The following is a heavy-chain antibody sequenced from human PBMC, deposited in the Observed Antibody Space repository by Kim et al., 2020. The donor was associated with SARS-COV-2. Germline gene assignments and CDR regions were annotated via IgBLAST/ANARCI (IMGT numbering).Heavy chain of an antibody. J-gene: IGHJ4*02. Sequence: GGSLRLSCAASGFTFNGYWMSWVRQAPGKGLEWVANIKQDGSEKYYVDSVKGRFTISRDNARNSLYLQMDRLIAEDTAVYYCARIFRYCGGDCTYYFDYWGQGALVTVSS. CDR2: IKQDGSEK. D-gene: IGHD2-21*01. CDR3: ARIFRYCGGDCTYYFDY. CDR1: GFTFNGYW. V-gene: IGHV3-7*03.